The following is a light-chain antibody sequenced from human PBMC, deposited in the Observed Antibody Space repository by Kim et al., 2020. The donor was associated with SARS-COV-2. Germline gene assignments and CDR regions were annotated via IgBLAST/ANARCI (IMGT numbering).Light chain of an antibody. Sequence: SSELTQDPAVSVALGQTVRITCQGDSLRKYYATWYQQRPGQAPVLLISGNNNRPSGIPDRFSGSSSGNTASLTISGAQAEDEAAYYCNSRDTSHIVLFGGGTKLTVL. CDR3: NSRDTSHIVL. V-gene: IGLV3-19*01. CDR2: GNN. J-gene: IGLJ3*02. CDR1: SLRKYY.